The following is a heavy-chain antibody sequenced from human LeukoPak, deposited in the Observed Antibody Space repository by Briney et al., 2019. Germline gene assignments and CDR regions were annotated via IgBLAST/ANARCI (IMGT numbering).Heavy chain of an antibody. V-gene: IGHV4-4*07. CDR1: GGSISSYY. CDR2: IYTSGST. Sequence: SETLSLTYTVSGGSISSYYWSWIRQPVGKGLEWIGRIYTSGSTNYNPSLKSRVTMSVDTSKNQFSLKLSSVTAADTAVYYCAREGKSAESAPGWGQETLVTVSS. J-gene: IGHJ4*02. CDR3: AREGKSAESAPG. D-gene: IGHD3-10*01.